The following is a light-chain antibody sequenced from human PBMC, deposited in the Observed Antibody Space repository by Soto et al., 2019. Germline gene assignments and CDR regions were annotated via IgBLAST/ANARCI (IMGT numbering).Light chain of an antibody. CDR3: GTWDSSLSAEV. CDR1: SSNIGNNY. Sequence: QSVLTQPPSVSAAPGQKVTISCSGSSSNIGNNYVSWYQQLPGTAPKLLIYYNNKRPPWIPDRFSGSKSGTSATLGITGLQAGDGADYYCGTWDSSLSAEVFGGGTELTV. V-gene: IGLV1-51*01. J-gene: IGLJ3*02. CDR2: YNN.